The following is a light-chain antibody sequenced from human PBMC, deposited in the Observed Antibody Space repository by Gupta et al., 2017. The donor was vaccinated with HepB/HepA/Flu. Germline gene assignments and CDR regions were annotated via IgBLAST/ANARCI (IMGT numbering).Light chain of an antibody. J-gene: IGKJ2*01. CDR2: AAS. Sequence: EIVMTQSPGTLSMSLGEGATLSCRASQSVSNNLAWYQQKPGQAPRLLISAASTRATGIPGRFSGYGSGTEFTLTISSLQSEDFAVYYCQQYNNWPRTFGQGTKLEIK. CDR1: QSVSNN. CDR3: QQYNNWPRT. V-gene: IGKV3-15*01.